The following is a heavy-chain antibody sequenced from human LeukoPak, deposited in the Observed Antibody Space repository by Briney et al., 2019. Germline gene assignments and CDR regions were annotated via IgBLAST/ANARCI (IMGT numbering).Heavy chain of an antibody. V-gene: IGHV3-23*01. J-gene: IGHJ4*02. CDR1: GFTLSSYA. CDR3: AKATSVTTLFDY. D-gene: IGHD4-17*01. CDR2: ISGSGGST. Sequence: GGSPRLSCAASGFTLSSYAMSWVRQGPGKGLEWVSAISGSGGSTYYADSVKGRFTISRDNSKNTLYLQMNSLRVEDTAVYYCAKATSVTTLFDYWGQGTLVTVSS.